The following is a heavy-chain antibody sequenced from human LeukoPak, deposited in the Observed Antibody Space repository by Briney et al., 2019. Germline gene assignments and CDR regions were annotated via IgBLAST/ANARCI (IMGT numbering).Heavy chain of an antibody. CDR3: AKGITIFGVPNDAFDI. J-gene: IGHJ3*02. CDR2: IDTAGSGT. Sequence: GGSLRLSCAASGFTFSSYWMHWVRQAPGKGLVWVSRIDTAGSGTTYADSVKGRFTISRDNAKNTVYLQINSLRAEDTAVYYCAKGITIFGVPNDAFDIWGQGTMVTVSS. V-gene: IGHV3-74*01. CDR1: GFTFSSYW. D-gene: IGHD3-3*01.